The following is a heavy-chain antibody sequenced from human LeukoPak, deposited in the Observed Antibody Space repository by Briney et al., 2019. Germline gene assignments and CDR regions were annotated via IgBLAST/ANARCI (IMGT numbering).Heavy chain of an antibody. CDR2: IKQDGSEK. CDR1: GFTLSIYW. D-gene: IGHD2-2*01. J-gene: IGHJ4*02. V-gene: IGHV3-7*01. Sequence: PGGSLRLSCAASGFTLSIYWMSWVRQAPGKGLEWVANIKQDGSEKYYVDSVKGRFTISRDNAKKSLYLQMNSLRAEDTAVYYCARVPSTTSCHDYWGQGTLVTVSS. CDR3: ARVPSTTSCHDY.